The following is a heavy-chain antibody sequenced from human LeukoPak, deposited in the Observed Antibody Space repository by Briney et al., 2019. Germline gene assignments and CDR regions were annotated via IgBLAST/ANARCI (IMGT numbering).Heavy chain of an antibody. D-gene: IGHD6-6*01. CDR1: GYTFTSYG. J-gene: IGHJ4*02. V-gene: IGHV1-18*01. CDR3: ARDLRYSSSSSPFYYFDY. CDR2: ISAYNGNT. Sequence: ASVKVSCKASGYTFTSYGISWVRQAPGQGLEWMGRISAYNGNTNYAQKLQGRVTMTTDTSTSTAYMELRSLRSDDTAVYYCARDLRYSSSSSPFYYFDYWGQGTLVTVSS.